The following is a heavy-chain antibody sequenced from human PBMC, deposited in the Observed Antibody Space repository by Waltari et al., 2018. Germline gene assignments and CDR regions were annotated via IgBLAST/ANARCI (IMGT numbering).Heavy chain of an antibody. CDR2: INHSGST. D-gene: IGHD6-19*01. V-gene: IGHV4-34*01. J-gene: IGHJ5*02. CDR3: ARGRRRGAVAVGGGNWFDP. Sequence: QVQLQQWGAGLLKPSETLSLTCAVYGGSFSGYYWSWIRQPPGKGLEWIGEINHSGSTNYDPSLKSRVTISVDTSKNQCSLKLSSVTAADTAVYYCARGRRRGAVAVGGGNWFDPWGQGTLVTVSS. CDR1: GGSFSGYY.